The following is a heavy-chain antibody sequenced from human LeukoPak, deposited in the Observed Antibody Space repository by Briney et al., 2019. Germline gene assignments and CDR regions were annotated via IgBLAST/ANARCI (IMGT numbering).Heavy chain of an antibody. CDR3: AKDALEYSRTWYGTNFDY. J-gene: IGHJ4*02. Sequence: GGSLRLSCAASGFTFSSYAMSWVRQAPGKGLEWVSGISGTDGSTYYAGSVKGRFTISRDNSKNTLYLQMNSLRAEDTAVYYCAKDALEYSRTWYGTNFDYWGQGTLVTVSS. CDR2: ISGTDGST. CDR1: GFTFSSYA. V-gene: IGHV3-23*01. D-gene: IGHD6-13*01.